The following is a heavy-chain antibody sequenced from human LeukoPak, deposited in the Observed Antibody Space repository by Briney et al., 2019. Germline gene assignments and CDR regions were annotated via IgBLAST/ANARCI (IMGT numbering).Heavy chain of an antibody. Sequence: SETLFLTCTVSGGSISSGGYYWSWIRQHPGKGLEWIGYIYYSGSTYYNPSLKSRVTLSVDTSKNQFSLKLSSVTAADTAVYYCARGPPPDFDYWGRGTLVTVSS. CDR3: ARGPPPDFDY. V-gene: IGHV4-31*03. CDR2: IYYSGST. CDR1: GGSISSGGYY. J-gene: IGHJ4*02.